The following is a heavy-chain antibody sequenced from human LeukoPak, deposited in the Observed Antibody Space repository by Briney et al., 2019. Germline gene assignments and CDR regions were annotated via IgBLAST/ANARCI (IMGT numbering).Heavy chain of an antibody. J-gene: IGHJ4*02. CDR2: INHSGST. D-gene: IGHD3-16*02. V-gene: IGHV4-39*07. Sequence: SETLSLTCAVSGASISGSGYYWGWIRQPPGKGLEWIGEINHSGSTNYNPSLKSRVTISVDTSKNQFSLKLSSVTAADTAVYYCARVFNYDYVWGSYRRTYYFDYWGQGTLVTVSS. CDR1: GASISGSGYY. CDR3: ARVFNYDYVWGSYRRTYYFDY.